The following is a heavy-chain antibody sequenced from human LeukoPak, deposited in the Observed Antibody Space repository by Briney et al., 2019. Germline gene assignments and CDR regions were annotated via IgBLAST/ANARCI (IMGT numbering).Heavy chain of an antibody. Sequence: GGSLRLSCAASGFTFSDYYMSWIRQAPGKGLEWVSYISSSGSTLYYADSVKGRFTISRDNAKNSLYLQMNSLRAEDTAVYYCARDLSLVTIFGVVIDKYFDYWGQGTLVTVSS. CDR3: ARDLSLVTIFGVVIDKYFDY. J-gene: IGHJ4*02. V-gene: IGHV3-11*04. CDR2: ISSSGSTL. CDR1: GFTFSDYY. D-gene: IGHD3-3*01.